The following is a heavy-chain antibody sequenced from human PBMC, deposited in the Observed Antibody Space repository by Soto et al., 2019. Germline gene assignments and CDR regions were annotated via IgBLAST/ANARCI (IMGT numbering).Heavy chain of an antibody. J-gene: IGHJ6*02. CDR1: VGSFRGYY. Sequence: SETLSLTCAVYVGSFRGYYWSCIRPPPGKGLEWIGEINHSGSTNYNPSLKSRVTISVDTSKNQFSLKLSSVTAADTAVYYCARVWVTTISNYYYYGMDVWGQGTTVT. CDR3: ARVWVTTISNYYYYGMDV. D-gene: IGHD5-12*01. V-gene: IGHV4-34*01. CDR2: INHSGST.